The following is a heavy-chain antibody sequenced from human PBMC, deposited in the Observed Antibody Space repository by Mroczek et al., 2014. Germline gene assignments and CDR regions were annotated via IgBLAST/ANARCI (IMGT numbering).Heavy chain of an antibody. CDR3: ARHPHPYYDFWSGSNWFDP. V-gene: IGHV5-51*01. CDR2: IYPGDSDT. D-gene: IGHD3-3*01. Sequence: EVQLLESGAEVKKPGESLKISCKGSGYSFTSYWIGWVRQMPGKGLEWMGIIYPGDSDTRYSPSFQGQVTISADKSISTAYLQWSSLKASDTAMYYCARHPHPYYDFWSGSNWFDPWGQGTLVTVSS. J-gene: IGHJ5*02. CDR1: GYSFTSYW.